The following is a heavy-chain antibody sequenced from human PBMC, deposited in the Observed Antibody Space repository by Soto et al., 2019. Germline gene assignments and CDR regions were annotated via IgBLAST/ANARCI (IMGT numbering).Heavy chain of an antibody. D-gene: IGHD6-19*01. V-gene: IGHV4-31*03. CDR3: ARDPGVAGKNYYYYYGMDV. Sequence: QVRLQESDPGLFKPSQTLSLTCTVSGDSISSGGYYWSWIPQHPGKCLEWIRYNYYSGSTDYNPSLKSRVTISVDTSKNQFSLKLSSVTAADTAVYYCARDPGVAGKNYYYYYGMDVWGQGTTVTVSS. J-gene: IGHJ6*02. CDR1: GDSISSGGYY. CDR2: NYYSGST.